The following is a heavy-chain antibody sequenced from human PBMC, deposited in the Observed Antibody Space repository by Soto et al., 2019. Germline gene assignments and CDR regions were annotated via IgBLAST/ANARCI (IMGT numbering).Heavy chain of an antibody. D-gene: IGHD3-3*01. CDR2: ISGSGGST. CDR3: AKVGAGPRWYFDY. J-gene: IGHJ4*02. V-gene: IGHV3-23*01. CDR1: GFTFSSYA. Sequence: PXESLRLSCAASGFTFSSYAMSWVRQAPGKGLEWVSAISGSGGSTYYADSVKGRFTISRDNSKNTLYLQMNSLRAEDTAVYYCAKVGAGPRWYFDYWGQGTLVTVSS.